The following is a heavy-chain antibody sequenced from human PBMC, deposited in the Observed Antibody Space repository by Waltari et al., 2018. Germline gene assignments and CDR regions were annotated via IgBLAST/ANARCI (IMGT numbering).Heavy chain of an antibody. Sequence: QLHLQESGPGLVKPSETLSLTCSVSGGSITNNRHYWGWIRQTPGKGLAWIATISYTGATYNNPSLKSRVTISGDTSKTQFSLKLTSVTAADTAVYYCATYIGASIGTAAFDVRGRGALVTVSS. J-gene: IGHJ3*01. D-gene: IGHD3-16*01. V-gene: IGHV4-39*01. CDR3: ATYIGASIGTAAFDV. CDR2: ISYTGAT. CDR1: GGSITNNRHY.